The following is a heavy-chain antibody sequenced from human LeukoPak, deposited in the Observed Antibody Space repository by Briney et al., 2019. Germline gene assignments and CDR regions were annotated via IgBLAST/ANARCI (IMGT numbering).Heavy chain of an antibody. V-gene: IGHV1-46*01. CDR3: ARGPLSDGQQLAAPLGEYYYGMDV. D-gene: IGHD6-13*01. J-gene: IGHJ6*02. CDR1: GYTFTSYY. CDR2: INPSGGST. Sequence: ASVKVSCKASGYTFTSYYMHWVRQAPGQGLEWMGIINPSGGSTSYAQKFQGRVTMTRDTSTSTVYMELSSLRSEDTAVYYCARGPLSDGQQLAAPLGEYYYGMDVWGQGTTVTVSS.